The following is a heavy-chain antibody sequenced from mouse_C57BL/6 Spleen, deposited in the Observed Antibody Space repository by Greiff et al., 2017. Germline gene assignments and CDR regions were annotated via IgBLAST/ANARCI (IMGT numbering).Heavy chain of an antibody. J-gene: IGHJ3*01. CDR1: GYTFTSYW. Sequence: QVQLQQPGAELVKPGASVKLSCKASGYTFTSYWMHWVKQRPGRGLEWIGRIDPSSGGTKYNEKFKSKATLTVDKPSSTAYMQLSSLTSEDSAVYFCASERLTGTSNGFAYWGQGTLVTVSA. D-gene: IGHD4-1*01. CDR2: IDPSSGGT. V-gene: IGHV1-72*01. CDR3: ASERLTGTSNGFAY.